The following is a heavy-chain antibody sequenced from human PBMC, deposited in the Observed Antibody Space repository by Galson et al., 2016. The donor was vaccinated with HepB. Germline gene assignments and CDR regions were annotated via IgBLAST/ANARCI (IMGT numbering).Heavy chain of an antibody. CDR3: AKDAYTWRWLLSFFPDY. Sequence: SLRLSCAASGFTISDYGIHWVRQAPGKGLEWVAVLSFDGINKYYADSVKGRFTISRDNSKNTVYLQMNSLRAEDTAVYYCAKDAYTWRWLLSFFPDYWGQGTLVTVSS. CDR2: LSFDGINK. CDR1: GFTISDYG. D-gene: IGHD5-24*01. V-gene: IGHV3-30*18. J-gene: IGHJ4*02.